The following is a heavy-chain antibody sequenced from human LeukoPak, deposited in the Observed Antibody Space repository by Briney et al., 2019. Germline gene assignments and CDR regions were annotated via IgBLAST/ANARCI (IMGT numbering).Heavy chain of an antibody. Sequence: SETLSLTCAVSGGSIGSGGYSWSWIRQPPGKGLEWIGYIYHSGSTYYNPSLKSRVTISVDRSKNQFSLKLSSVTAADTAVYYCARGGGRSYFDYWGQGTLVTVSS. CDR3: ARGGGRSYFDY. V-gene: IGHV4-30-2*01. J-gene: IGHJ4*02. CDR1: GGSIGSGGYS. D-gene: IGHD3-16*01. CDR2: IYHSGST.